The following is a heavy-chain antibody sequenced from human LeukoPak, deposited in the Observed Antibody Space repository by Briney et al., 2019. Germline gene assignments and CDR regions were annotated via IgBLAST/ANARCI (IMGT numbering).Heavy chain of an antibody. V-gene: IGHV3-20*04. CDR3: ASIYCSSTSCYDYYMDV. J-gene: IGHJ6*03. D-gene: IGHD2-2*01. Sequence: GGSLRLSCAASGFTFDDYGMSWVRQAPGRGLEWVSGINWNGGSTGYADPAKGRFTISRDNAKNSLYLQMNSLRAEDTALYYCASIYCSSTSCYDYYMDVWGKGTTVTVSS. CDR1: GFTFDDYG. CDR2: INWNGGST.